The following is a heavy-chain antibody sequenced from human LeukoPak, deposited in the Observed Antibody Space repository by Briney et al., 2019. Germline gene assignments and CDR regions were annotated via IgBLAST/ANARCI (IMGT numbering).Heavy chain of an antibody. D-gene: IGHD3-16*02. V-gene: IGHV1-18*01. J-gene: IGHJ4*02. Sequence: ASVKVSCKASGYTFTSYGISWVRQAPGQGLEWMGWINPYNGNTNYAQKLQGRVTMTTDTSMSTAYMELSSLKSEDTAVYYCASDPVVYVWGSYLKKPDYFDYWGQGTLVTVPS. CDR3: ASDPVVYVWGSYLKKPDYFDY. CDR2: INPYNGNT. CDR1: GYTFTSYG.